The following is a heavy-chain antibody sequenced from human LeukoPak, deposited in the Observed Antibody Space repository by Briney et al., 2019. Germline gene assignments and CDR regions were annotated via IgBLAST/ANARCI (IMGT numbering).Heavy chain of an antibody. J-gene: IGHJ4*02. CDR1: GGSISSYY. CDR2: IYYSGST. V-gene: IGHV4-59*01. D-gene: IGHD6-13*01. CDR3: ARVYSSSSHTDY. Sequence: SETLSLTCTVSGGSISSYYWSWIRQPPGKGLEWIGYIYYSGSTNYNPSLKSRVTISVDTSKNQFSLKLSSVTAADTAVYYCARVYSSSSHTDYWGQGTLVTVSS.